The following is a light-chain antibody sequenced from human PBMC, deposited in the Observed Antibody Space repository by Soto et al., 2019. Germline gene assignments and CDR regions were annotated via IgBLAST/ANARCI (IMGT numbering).Light chain of an antibody. CDR3: QQYGSSPPYT. J-gene: IGKJ2*01. V-gene: IGKV3-20*01. CDR1: QSVSSSY. CDR2: AAS. Sequence: EIVLTQSPGTLSLSPGERATLSCRASQSVSSSYLAWYQQKPGQAPRLVIYAASSRATGIPDRFSGSGSGTDFTHTVSRLEPEDSAVYFCQQYGSSPPYTFGQGTKMEIK.